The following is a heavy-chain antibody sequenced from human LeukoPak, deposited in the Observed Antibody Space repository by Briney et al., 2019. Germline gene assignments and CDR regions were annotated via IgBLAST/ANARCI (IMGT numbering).Heavy chain of an antibody. Sequence: PSETLSLTCTVSGYSISSGYYWGWIRPPPGKGLEWIGSIYHSGSTYYNPSLKSRVTISVDTSKNQFSLKLSSVTAADTAVYYCATVREGYSSSWYWFDPWGQGTLVTVSS. V-gene: IGHV4-38-2*02. CDR3: ATVREGYSSSWYWFDP. CDR2: IYHSGST. J-gene: IGHJ5*02. CDR1: GYSISSGYY. D-gene: IGHD6-13*01.